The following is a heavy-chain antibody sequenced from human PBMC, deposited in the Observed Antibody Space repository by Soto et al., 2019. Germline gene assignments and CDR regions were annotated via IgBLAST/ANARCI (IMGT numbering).Heavy chain of an antibody. CDR2: ISSSSSTI. CDR3: ARVISSGWYP. V-gene: IGHV3-48*01. D-gene: IGHD6-19*01. CDR1: GFTFSSYS. J-gene: IGHJ5*02. Sequence: PGESLKISCAASGFTFSSYSMNWVRQAPGKGLEWVSYISSSSSTIYYADSVKGRFTISRDNAKNSLFLQMNSLRAEDTAVYYCARVISSGWYPWGQGTLVTVSS.